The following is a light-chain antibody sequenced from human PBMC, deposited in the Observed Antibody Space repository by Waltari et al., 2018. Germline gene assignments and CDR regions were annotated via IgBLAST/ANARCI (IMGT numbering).Light chain of an antibody. CDR3: QEVNSYPSIT. CDR1: RCISSY. J-gene: IGKJ5*01. Sequence: QLTQSPSFLSASVGDRVTISCRASRCISSYLAWYQQKPGKAPRLLIYAGSTLHSGVPSRFSGSGSGTEITLTISSLQPEDFATYYCQEVNSYPSITFGQGTRLE. CDR2: AGS. V-gene: IGKV1-9*01.